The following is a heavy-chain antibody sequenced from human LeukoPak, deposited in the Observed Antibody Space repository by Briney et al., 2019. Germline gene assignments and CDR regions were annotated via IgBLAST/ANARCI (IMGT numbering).Heavy chain of an antibody. Sequence: SETLSLTCAVSGYSISSGYYWSWIRQPPGKGLEWIGSIYHSGSTYYNPSLKSRVTISVDTSKNQFSLKLSSVTAADTAVYYCARCERAAQPPFDYWGQGTLVTVSS. D-gene: IGHD6-13*01. CDR2: IYHSGST. J-gene: IGHJ4*02. V-gene: IGHV4-38-2*01. CDR3: ARCERAAQPPFDY. CDR1: GYSISSGYY.